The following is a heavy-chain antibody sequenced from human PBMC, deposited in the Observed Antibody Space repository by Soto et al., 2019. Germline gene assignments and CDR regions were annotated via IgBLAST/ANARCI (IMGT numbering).Heavy chain of an antibody. CDR3: ASRGDCSGGSRYRGGFDY. J-gene: IGHJ4*02. Sequence: SVKVSCKASGGTFSSYTISWVRQAPGQGLEWMGRIIPILGIANYAQKFQGRVTITADKSTSTAYMELSSLRSEDTAVYYCASRGDCSGGSRYRGGFDYWGQGTLVTVSS. D-gene: IGHD2-15*01. CDR2: IIPILGIA. CDR1: GGTFSSYT. V-gene: IGHV1-69*02.